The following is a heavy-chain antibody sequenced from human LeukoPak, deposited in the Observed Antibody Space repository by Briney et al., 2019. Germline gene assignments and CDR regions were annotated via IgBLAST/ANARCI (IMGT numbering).Heavy chain of an antibody. CDR2: IIPIFGTA. CDR1: GGTFSSYA. CDR3: ARDGTPGTTFRFDP. V-gene: IGHV1-69*13. D-gene: IGHD1-1*01. Sequence: GASVKVSCKASGGTFSSYAISWVRQAPGQGLEWMGGIIPIFGTANYAQKFQGRVTITADESTSTAYMELSGLRSEDTAVYYCARDGTPGTTFRFDPWGQGTLVIVSS. J-gene: IGHJ5*02.